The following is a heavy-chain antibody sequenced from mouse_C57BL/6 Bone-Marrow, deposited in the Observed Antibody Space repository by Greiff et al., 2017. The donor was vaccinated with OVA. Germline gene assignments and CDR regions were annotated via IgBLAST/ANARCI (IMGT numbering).Heavy chain of an antibody. CDR2: IWSGGST. CDR1: GFSLTSYG. J-gene: IGHJ1*03. D-gene: IGHD1-1*01. V-gene: IGHV2-2*01. Sequence: VKLMESGPGLVQPSQSLSITCTVSGFSLTSYGVHWVRQSPGKGLEWLGVIWSGGSTDYNAAFISRLSISKDNSKSQVFFKMNSLQADDTAIYYWASPVVDGYWYFDVWGTGTTVTVSS. CDR3: ASPVVDGYWYFDV.